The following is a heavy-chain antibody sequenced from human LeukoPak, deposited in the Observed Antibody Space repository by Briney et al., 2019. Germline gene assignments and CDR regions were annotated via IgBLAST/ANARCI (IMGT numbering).Heavy chain of an antibody. CDR1: GASLNKDY. V-gene: IGHV4-4*07. D-gene: IGHD2/OR15-2a*01. CDR2: IHPSGIT. Sequence: SETLSLTCTVSGASLNKDYWAWIRQPAGKGLEWIGRIHPSGITHQNPSLRGRVTMSIDASKNQFSLNLSSVTAADTAVYYCVRDEYRDVWGKGTTVTVSS. J-gene: IGHJ6*04. CDR3: VRDEYRDV.